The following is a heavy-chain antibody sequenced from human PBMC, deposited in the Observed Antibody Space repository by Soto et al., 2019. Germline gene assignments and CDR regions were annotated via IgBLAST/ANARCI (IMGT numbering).Heavy chain of an antibody. D-gene: IGHD3-22*01. Sequence: EVQMVESGGGFVQPGGSLRLSCAASGFTVSSNYMSWVRQAPGKGLEWVSVIYATGSTHYADSVKCRFAISRDSSKNTLYLQMNSLRAEDTAVYYCARENESSGLALDYWGQGTQVTVSS. V-gene: IGHV3-66*01. CDR2: IYATGST. J-gene: IGHJ4*02. CDR1: GFTVSSNY. CDR3: ARENESSGLALDY.